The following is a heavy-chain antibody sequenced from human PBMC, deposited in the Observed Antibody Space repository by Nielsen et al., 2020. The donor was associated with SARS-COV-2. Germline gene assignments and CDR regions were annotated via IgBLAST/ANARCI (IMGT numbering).Heavy chain of an antibody. CDR1: GFTFSSYA. J-gene: IGHJ4*02. CDR2: ISGSGGST. D-gene: IGHD3-22*01. Sequence: GGSLRLSCAASGFTFSSYAMSWVRQAPGKGLEWVSAISGSGGSTYYADSVKGRFTISRDNAKNSLYLQMNSLRAEDTAVYYCARDITMIDDYWGQGTLVTVSS. CDR3: ARDITMIDDY. V-gene: IGHV3-23*01.